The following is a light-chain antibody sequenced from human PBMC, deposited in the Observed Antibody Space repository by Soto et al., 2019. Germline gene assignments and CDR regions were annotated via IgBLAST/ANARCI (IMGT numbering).Light chain of an antibody. J-gene: IGKJ1*01. Sequence: VLTQSPATLSVSPWERGAVSFRASQSLSSNLAWYQQKPGQAPRLLIIGASDRVTGIPARFSGSGSGTDFSLTIRRLEPDDFAVYYCQKYGNFWTFGQGAKVDI. V-gene: IGKV3-15*01. CDR3: QKYGNFWT. CDR1: QSLSSN. CDR2: GAS.